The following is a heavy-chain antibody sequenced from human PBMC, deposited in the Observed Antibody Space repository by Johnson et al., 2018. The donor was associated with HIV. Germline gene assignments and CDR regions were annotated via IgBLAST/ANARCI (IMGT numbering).Heavy chain of an antibody. CDR3: ARVIRLGAVRLRHAFDI. V-gene: IGHV3-13*01. D-gene: IGHD4-17*01. Sequence: EVQLVESGGGLVQPGGSLRLSCAASRFTFSSNDMHWVRQATGKGLEWVSTIGPGGDTYYPGSVKGRFTISREHAKNSLYLQMNSLRAEDTAVYYCARVIRLGAVRLRHAFDIWGQGTMVTVSS. CDR2: IGPGGDT. J-gene: IGHJ3*02. CDR1: RFTFSSND.